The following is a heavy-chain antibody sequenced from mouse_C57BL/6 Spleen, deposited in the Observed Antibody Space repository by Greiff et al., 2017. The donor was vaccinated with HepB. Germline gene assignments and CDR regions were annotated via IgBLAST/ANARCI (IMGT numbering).Heavy chain of an antibody. CDR1: GYAFSSYW. CDR3: AFPYGNPGFAY. J-gene: IGHJ3*01. CDR2: IYPGDGDT. V-gene: IGHV1-80*01. D-gene: IGHD2-1*01. Sequence: QVQLQQSGAELVKPGASVKISCKASGYAFSSYWMNWVKQRPGKGLEWIGQIYPGDGDTNYNGKFKGKATLTADKSSSTAYMQISSLTSEDSAVYFCAFPYGNPGFAYWGQGTLVTVSA.